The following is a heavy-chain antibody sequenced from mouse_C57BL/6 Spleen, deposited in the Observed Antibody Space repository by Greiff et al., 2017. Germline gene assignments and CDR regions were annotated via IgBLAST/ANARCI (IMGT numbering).Heavy chain of an antibody. J-gene: IGHJ2*01. Sequence: VQLQQSGPGLVKPSQSLSLTCSVPGYSIPSGYYWNWIRQFPGNKLEWMGYISYDGSNNYNPSLKNRISITRDTSKNQFFLKLNSVTTEDTTTYYCASQAYWGQGTTLTVSS. CDR1: GYSIPSGYY. CDR3: ASQAY. D-gene: IGHD3-2*02. V-gene: IGHV3-6*01. CDR2: ISYDGSN.